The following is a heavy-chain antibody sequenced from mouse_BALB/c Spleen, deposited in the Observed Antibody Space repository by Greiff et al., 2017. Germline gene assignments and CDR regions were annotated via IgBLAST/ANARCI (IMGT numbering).Heavy chain of an antibody. CDR3: ARCHRYDADAMDY. D-gene: IGHD2-14*01. CDR2: INPSTGYT. V-gene: IGHV1-7*01. J-gene: IGHJ4*01. Sequence: VQLQESGAELAKPGASVKMSCKASGYTFTSYWMHWVKQRPGQGLEWIGYINPSTGYTEYNQKFKDKATLTADKSSSTAYMQLSSLTSEDSAVYYCARCHRYDADAMDYWGQGTSVTVSS. CDR1: GYTFTSYW.